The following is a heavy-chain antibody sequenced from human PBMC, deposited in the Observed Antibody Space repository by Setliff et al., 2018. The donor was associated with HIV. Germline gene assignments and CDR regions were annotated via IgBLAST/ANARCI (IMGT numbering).Heavy chain of an antibody. CDR1: GGTFREYS. V-gene: IGHV1-69*01. Sequence: VKVSCKASGGTFREYSINWVRQAPGQGLEWMGGVIPIFGSTTYAQKFQDRVTITADESKDTFEMELSSLTSEDTAVYYCARDDHYYDMGSILSDWFFDLWDRGTLVTVS. CDR3: ARDDHYYDMGSILSDWFFDL. CDR2: VIPIFGST. D-gene: IGHD3-22*01. J-gene: IGHJ2*01.